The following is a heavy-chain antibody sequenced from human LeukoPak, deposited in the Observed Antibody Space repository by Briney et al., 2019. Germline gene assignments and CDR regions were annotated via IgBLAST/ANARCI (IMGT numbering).Heavy chain of an antibody. CDR2: INQDGSEK. D-gene: IGHD5-18*01. J-gene: IGHJ4*02. CDR1: GFTFSSYS. V-gene: IGHV3-7*05. Sequence: GGSLRLSCAASGFTFSSYSMSWVRQAPGKGLEWVANINQDGSEKYYVDSVKGRFTISRDNAKNSLYLQMNSLRAEDTAVYYCARPRYSYGSFDYWGQGTLVTVSS. CDR3: ARPRYSYGSFDY.